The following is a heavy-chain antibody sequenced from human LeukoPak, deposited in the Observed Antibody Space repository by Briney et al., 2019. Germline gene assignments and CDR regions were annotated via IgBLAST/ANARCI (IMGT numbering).Heavy chain of an antibody. J-gene: IGHJ6*03. CDR1: GGTFSSYA. V-gene: IGHV1-69*06. Sequence: SVKVSCKASGGTFSSYAISWVRQAPGQGLEWMGGIIPIFGTANYAQKFQGRVTITADKSTSTAYMELSSLRSEDTAVYYCARASTKAILTGYYPRSYYYYMDVWGKGTTVTVSS. CDR2: IIPIFGTA. D-gene: IGHD3-9*01. CDR3: ARASTKAILTGYYPRSYYYYMDV.